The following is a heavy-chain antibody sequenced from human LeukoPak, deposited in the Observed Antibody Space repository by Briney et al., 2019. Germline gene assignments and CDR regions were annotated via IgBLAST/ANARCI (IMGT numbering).Heavy chain of an antibody. D-gene: IGHD2-15*01. Sequence: GGSLRLSCAASGFTFSSYSMNWVRQAPGKGLEWVSSISSSSSYIYYADSVKGRFTISRDNAKNSLYLQMNSLRAEDTAVYYYARDREDCSGGSCYANRFNPWGQGTLVTVSS. CDR2: ISSSSSYI. J-gene: IGHJ5*02. CDR1: GFTFSSYS. V-gene: IGHV3-21*01. CDR3: ARDREDCSGGSCYANRFNP.